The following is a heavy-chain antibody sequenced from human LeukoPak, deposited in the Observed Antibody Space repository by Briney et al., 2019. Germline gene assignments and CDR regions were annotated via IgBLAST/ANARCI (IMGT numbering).Heavy chain of an antibody. CDR1: GFTFSGYG. J-gene: IGHJ3*02. V-gene: IGHV4-4*02. Sequence: GSLRLSCAASGFTFSGYGMSWVRQPPGKGLEWIGEIYHSGSTNYNPSLKSRVTISVDKSKNQFSLKLSSVTAADTAVYYCARSYYDSSGYVNFAFDIWGQGTMVTVSS. D-gene: IGHD3-22*01. CDR3: ARSYYDSSGYVNFAFDI. CDR2: IYHSGST.